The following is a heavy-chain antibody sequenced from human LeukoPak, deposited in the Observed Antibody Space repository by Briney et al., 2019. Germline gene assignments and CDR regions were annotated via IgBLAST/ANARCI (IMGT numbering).Heavy chain of an antibody. D-gene: IGHD2-15*01. J-gene: IGHJ4*02. CDR1: GGSFSPYY. CDR2: FYDSGST. V-gene: IGHV4-59*01. Sequence: SETLSLTCSVSGGSFSPYYWSWIRQPPGKGLEWIGYFYDSGSTTYNPSLKSRVTISVDTSKNQFSLKMSSVTAADTAVYYCARDRTLYCSGGNCDSGGVDYWGQGTPVTVSP. CDR3: ARDRTLYCSGGNCDSGGVDY.